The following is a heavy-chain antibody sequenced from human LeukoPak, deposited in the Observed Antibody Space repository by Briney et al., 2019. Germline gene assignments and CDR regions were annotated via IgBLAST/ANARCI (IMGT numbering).Heavy chain of an antibody. CDR2: IYHSGST. V-gene: IGHV4-59*01. CDR3: ASRDGYNGSFDY. CDR1: GGSISSYY. J-gene: IGHJ4*02. Sequence: SETLSLTCTVSGGSISSYYWSWIRQPPGKGLEWIGYIYHSGSTNYNPSLKSRVTISVDTSKNQFSLKLSSVTAADPAVYYCASRDGYNGSFDYWGQGTLVTVSS. D-gene: IGHD5-24*01.